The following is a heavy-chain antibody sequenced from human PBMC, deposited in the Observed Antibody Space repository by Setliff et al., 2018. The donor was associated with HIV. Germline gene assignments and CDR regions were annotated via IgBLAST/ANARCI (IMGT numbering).Heavy chain of an antibody. D-gene: IGHD3-3*01. CDR3: ARDLKRPNSNFWGGYPIPFDS. Sequence: ASVKVSCKASGYTFTSYGISWVRQAPGQGLEWMGWINTNTGNPTYAQGFTGQFVFSLDTSVSTAYLQISSLKAEDTAVYFCARDLKRPNSNFWGGYPIPFDSWGQGTLVTVSS. CDR1: GYTFTSYG. J-gene: IGHJ4*02. V-gene: IGHV7-4-1*02. CDR2: INTNTGNP.